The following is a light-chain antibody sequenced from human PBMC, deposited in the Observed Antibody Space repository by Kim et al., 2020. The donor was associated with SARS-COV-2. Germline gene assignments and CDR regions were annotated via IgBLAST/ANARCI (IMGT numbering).Light chain of an antibody. V-gene: IGKV1-6*01. CDR3: LQDYDYPLA. Sequence: AIQVTQSPSFLSASVGDRVTITCRASQAIRNDLGWYQQRPGKAPKLLIYAASSLQSGVPSRFSGSGSGTDFTLTISNLQPEDFATYYCLQDYDYPLAFGQGTKLEI. CDR2: AAS. J-gene: IGKJ2*01. CDR1: QAIRND.